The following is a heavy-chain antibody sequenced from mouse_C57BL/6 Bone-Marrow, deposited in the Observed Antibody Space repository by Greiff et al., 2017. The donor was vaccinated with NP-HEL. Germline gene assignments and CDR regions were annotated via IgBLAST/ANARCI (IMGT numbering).Heavy chain of an antibody. Sequence: QVQLQQPGAELVRPGSSVKLSCKASGYTFTSYWMDWVKQRPGQGLEWIGNIYPSDSETHYNQKFKDKATLTVDKSSSTAYMQLSSLTSEDSAVYYCARGDYGSRGAYWGQGTLVTVSA. CDR1: GYTFTSYW. CDR2: IYPSDSET. J-gene: IGHJ3*01. CDR3: ARGDYGSRGAY. D-gene: IGHD1-1*01. V-gene: IGHV1-61*01.